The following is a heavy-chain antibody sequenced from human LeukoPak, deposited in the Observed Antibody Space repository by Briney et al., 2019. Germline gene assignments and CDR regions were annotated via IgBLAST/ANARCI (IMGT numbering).Heavy chain of an antibody. CDR1: GFTFDDYA. D-gene: IGHD2-2*01. CDR2: ISWNSGSI. J-gene: IGHJ4*02. Sequence: GRSLRLSCAASGFTFDDYAMHWVRQAPGKGLEWVSGISWNSGSIGYADSVKGRFTISRDNAKNSLYLQMNSLRAEDMALYYCAKGYQLLSTPTFDYWGQGALVTVSS. V-gene: IGHV3-9*03. CDR3: AKGYQLLSTPTFDY.